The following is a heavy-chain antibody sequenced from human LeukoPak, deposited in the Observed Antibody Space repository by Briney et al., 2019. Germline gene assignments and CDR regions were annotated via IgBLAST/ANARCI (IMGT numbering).Heavy chain of an antibody. CDR3: ATGLYSGSYSGFDY. CDR1: GFSFISYS. J-gene: IGHJ4*02. V-gene: IGHV3-21*04. Sequence: PGGSLRLSCAASGFSFISYSMNWVRQAPGKGLEWVSSISSSSDYIYHADSVKGRFTISRDNPKKSLYLQMNSLRAEDTAVYYCATGLYSGSYSGFDYWGQGTLVTVSS. D-gene: IGHD1-26*01. CDR2: ISSSSDYI.